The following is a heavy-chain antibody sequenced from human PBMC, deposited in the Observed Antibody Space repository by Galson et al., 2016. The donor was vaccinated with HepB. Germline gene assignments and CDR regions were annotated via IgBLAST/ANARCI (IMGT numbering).Heavy chain of an antibody. J-gene: IGHJ5*02. V-gene: IGHV4-4*02. CDR3: ARILVGCTGTSCLFDP. D-gene: IGHD2-2*01. CDR2: IDYRGTT. Sequence: ETLSLTCAVSGASISSHNWWNWVRQPPGKGLEWIGEIDYRGTTNYNPSLRSRVTISADKSKNQFSLQLTSVTAADTAVYYCARILVGCTGTSCLFDPWGQGTLVTVSS. CDR1: GASISSHNW.